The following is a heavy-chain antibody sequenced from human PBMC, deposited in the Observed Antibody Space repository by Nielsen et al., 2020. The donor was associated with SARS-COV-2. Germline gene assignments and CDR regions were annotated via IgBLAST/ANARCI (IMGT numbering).Heavy chain of an antibody. Sequence: VKVSCKASGYTFRSYAFHWVRQAPGQRLEWMGWINAGNGDTEYSLKFQGRVTITRDTSASTAYMELSSLRSEDTAVYYCASLFHSNYYHFGMDVWGQGTTVTVSS. J-gene: IGHJ6*02. V-gene: IGHV1-3*01. CDR1: GYTFRSYA. CDR2: INAGNGDT. D-gene: IGHD4-11*01. CDR3: ASLFHSNYYHFGMDV.